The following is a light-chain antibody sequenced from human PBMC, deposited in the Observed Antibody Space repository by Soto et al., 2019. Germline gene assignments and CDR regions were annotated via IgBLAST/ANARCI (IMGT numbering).Light chain of an antibody. CDR2: GAS. CDR1: QSVSSSY. Sequence: EIVLTPSPGTLSLSPGERATLSCRASQSVSSSYLAWYQQKPGQGPRLLIYGASSRATGLPDRFRGSESGTDFTLTISRLEPEDFAVYFCQQYGSSPLTFGGGTKVDIK. V-gene: IGKV3-20*01. CDR3: QQYGSSPLT. J-gene: IGKJ4*01.